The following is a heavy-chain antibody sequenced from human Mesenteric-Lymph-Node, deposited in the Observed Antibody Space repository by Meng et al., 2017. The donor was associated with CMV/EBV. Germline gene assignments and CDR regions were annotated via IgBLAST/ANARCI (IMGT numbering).Heavy chain of an antibody. CDR3: ARATVTDY. CDR2: IKEDGSEK. CDR1: GFIFSNYW. V-gene: IGHV3-7*01. D-gene: IGHD4-17*01. Sequence: GESLKISCAASGFIFSNYWMSWVRQAPGKGLVWVATIKEDGSEKYYVDSVKGRFTISRDNAKNSLYLQMNSLRAEDTGVYFCARATVTDYWGQGTLVTVSS. J-gene: IGHJ4*02.